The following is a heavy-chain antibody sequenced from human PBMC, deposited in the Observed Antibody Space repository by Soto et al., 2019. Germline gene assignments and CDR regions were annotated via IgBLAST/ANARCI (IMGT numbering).Heavy chain of an antibody. CDR2: IYYSGST. J-gene: IGHJ4*02. V-gene: IGHV4-39*01. D-gene: IGHD1-26*01. CDR1: GGSISSSSYY. Sequence: SETLSLTCTVSGGSISSSSYYWGWIRQPPGKGLEWIGSIYYSGSTYYNPSLKSRVTISVDTSKNQFSLKLSSVTAADTAVYYCARHPELCKLPLDYWGQGTLVTVSS. CDR3: ARHPELCKLPLDY.